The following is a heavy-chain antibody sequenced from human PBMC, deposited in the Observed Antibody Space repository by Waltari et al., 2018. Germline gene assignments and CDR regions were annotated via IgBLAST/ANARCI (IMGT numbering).Heavy chain of an antibody. D-gene: IGHD5-12*01. Sequence: QVQLVESGGGVVQPGRSLRLSCAASGFTFSSYGMHWVRQAPGKGLEWVAVISYDGSNKYYADSVKGRFTISRDNSKNTLYLQMNSLRAEDTAVYYCAVGGPDIVATMGDYWGQGTLVTVSS. CDR2: ISYDGSNK. CDR3: AVGGPDIVATMGDY. J-gene: IGHJ4*02. CDR1: GFTFSSYG. V-gene: IGHV3-30*03.